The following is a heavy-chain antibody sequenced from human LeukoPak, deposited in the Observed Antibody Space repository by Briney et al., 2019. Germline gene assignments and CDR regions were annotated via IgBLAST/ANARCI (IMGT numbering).Heavy chain of an antibody. Sequence: SETLSLTCAVYGGSFSGYYWSWIRQPPGKGLEWIGEINHSGSTNYNPSLKSRVTISVDTSKNQFSPKLSSVTAADTAVYYCARAGIAVAGDAFDIWGQGTMVTVSS. J-gene: IGHJ3*02. V-gene: IGHV4-34*01. D-gene: IGHD6-19*01. CDR1: GGSFSGYY. CDR2: INHSGST. CDR3: ARAGIAVAGDAFDI.